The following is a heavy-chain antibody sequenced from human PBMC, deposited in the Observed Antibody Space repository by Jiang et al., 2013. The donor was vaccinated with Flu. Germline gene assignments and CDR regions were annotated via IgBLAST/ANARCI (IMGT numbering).Heavy chain of an antibody. D-gene: IGHD2-15*01. J-gene: IGHJ3*02. CDR2: INPSGGGT. Sequence: VQLVESGAEVKKPGASVKVSCTASGYTFTSDYLHWVRQAPGQGLEWMGIINPSGGGTSYAQKFQGRLTMTRDTSTSTVYMELNSLRSDDTAVYYCARGYGRIDGADGFDIWGQGTMVIVS. CDR1: GYTFTSDY. CDR3: ARGYGRIDGADGFDI. V-gene: IGHV1-46*01.